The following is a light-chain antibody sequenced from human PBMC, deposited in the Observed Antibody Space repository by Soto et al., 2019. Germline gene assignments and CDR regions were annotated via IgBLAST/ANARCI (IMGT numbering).Light chain of an antibody. V-gene: IGKV3-20*01. CDR1: QSVSSNY. CDR2: GAS. Sequence: EIVITQSPGTLSLSPGETATLSCSASQSVSSNYVAWFHQKPGQAPRLLIYGASSRATGVPDRFSASGSGTDFTLTISRLEPEDFAVYYCQQYGSSPITFGQGTRLEIK. J-gene: IGKJ5*01. CDR3: QQYGSSPIT.